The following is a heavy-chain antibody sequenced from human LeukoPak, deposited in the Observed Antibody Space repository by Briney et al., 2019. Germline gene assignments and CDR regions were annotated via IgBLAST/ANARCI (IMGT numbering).Heavy chain of an antibody. CDR3: ARDTCGCGSGWHLYWYFDL. Sequence: GSLRLSCAASGFTFSGSAMHWVRQASGKGLEWVGRIRSKANSYATAYAASVKGRFTISRDDSKNTAYLQMGSLRAEDMAVYYCARDTCGCGSGWHLYWYFDLWGRGTLVTVSS. D-gene: IGHD6-19*01. CDR1: GFTFSGSA. V-gene: IGHV3-73*01. CDR2: IRSKANSYAT. J-gene: IGHJ2*01.